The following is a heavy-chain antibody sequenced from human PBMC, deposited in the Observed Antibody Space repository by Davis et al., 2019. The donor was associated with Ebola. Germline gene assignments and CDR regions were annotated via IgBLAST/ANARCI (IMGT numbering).Heavy chain of an antibody. D-gene: IGHD2-2*01. CDR1: GFSLSTSGVG. CDR2: IYWNEDK. V-gene: IGHV2-5*01. Sequence: SGPTLVKPTQTLTLTCTFSGFSLSTSGVGVGWIRQPPGKALEWLALIYWNEDKRYSPSLNSRLTITKDASKNQVVLTMTNMDPVDTATYLCAHYTRFCSSAACPSWFDPWGQGTLVTVSS. J-gene: IGHJ5*02. CDR3: AHYTRFCSSAACPSWFDP.